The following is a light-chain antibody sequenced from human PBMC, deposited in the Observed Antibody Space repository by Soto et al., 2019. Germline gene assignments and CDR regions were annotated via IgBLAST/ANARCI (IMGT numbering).Light chain of an antibody. CDR1: RSDIGDSNF. Sequence: QSALTQPASVSGSPGQSVTVSCTGPRSDIGDSNFISWYQHSPGKAPRLLIYEVTKRPSGVSKRFSGSKAGNTASLTISGLLDDDEADYFCASFRSGTILVFGTGTKLTVL. CDR2: EVT. J-gene: IGLJ1*01. V-gene: IGLV2-14*01. CDR3: ASFRSGTILV.